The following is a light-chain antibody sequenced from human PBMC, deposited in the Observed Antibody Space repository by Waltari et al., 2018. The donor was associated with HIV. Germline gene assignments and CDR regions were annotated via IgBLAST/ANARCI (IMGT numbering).Light chain of an antibody. V-gene: IGLV1-44*01. Sequence: QSVLTQPPSASGTPGQRVTISCSGSSSNIGSNTVNWYQQLPGTAPKLLIYSNNQRPAGVPDRVSGSKSGTSASLASSGLQSEDEADYYCAAWDDSLAWVFGGGTKLTVL. CDR3: AAWDDSLAWV. J-gene: IGLJ3*02. CDR1: SSNIGSNT. CDR2: SNN.